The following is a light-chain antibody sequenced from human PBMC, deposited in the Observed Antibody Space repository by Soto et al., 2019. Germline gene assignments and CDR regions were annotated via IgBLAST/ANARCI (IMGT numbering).Light chain of an antibody. CDR2: EVS. CDR1: SSDVGGYNY. CDR3: SSYTSSSTHYV. Sequence: QSALTPPASVSGSPGQSITISCTGTSSDVGGYNYVSWYQHHPGKAPKLIIFEVSNRPSGVSNRFSASKSGNTASLTISGLQAEDEADYYCSSYTSSSTHYVFGTGTKLTVL. V-gene: IGLV2-14*01. J-gene: IGLJ1*01.